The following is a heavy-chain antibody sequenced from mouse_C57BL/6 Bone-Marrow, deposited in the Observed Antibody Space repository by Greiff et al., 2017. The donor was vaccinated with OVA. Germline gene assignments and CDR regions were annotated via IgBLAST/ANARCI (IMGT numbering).Heavy chain of an antibody. J-gene: IGHJ4*01. CDR3: ARVPPYAMDY. V-gene: IGHV5-16*01. CDR1: GFTFSDYY. Sequence: EVQVEESEGGLVQPGSSMKLSCTASGFTFSDYYMAWVRQVPEKGLEWVANINYDGSSTYYLDSLKSRFLISRYNAKNILYLQMSSLKSEDTATYYCARVPPYAMDYWGQGTSVTVAS. CDR2: INYDGSST.